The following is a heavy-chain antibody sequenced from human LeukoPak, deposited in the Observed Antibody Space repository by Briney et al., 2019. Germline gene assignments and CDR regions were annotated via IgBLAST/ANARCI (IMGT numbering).Heavy chain of an antibody. D-gene: IGHD3-10*01. CDR1: ANSFSDYS. J-gene: IGHJ4*02. Sequence: ASVKVSCKASANSFSDYSMHWVRQAPGQGLEWMGRITSNSGGTTYAQNFQGRVTMTRDTSINTAYMELSGLTSDDTAVYYCARGDSGSGYLYYFDYWGQGTLVSVPS. V-gene: IGHV1-2*06. CDR2: ITSNSGGT. CDR3: ARGDSGSGYLYYFDY.